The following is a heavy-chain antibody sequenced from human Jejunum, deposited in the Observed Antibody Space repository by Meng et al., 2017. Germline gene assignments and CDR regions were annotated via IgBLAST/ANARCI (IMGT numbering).Heavy chain of an antibody. CDR3: ARDRGGGSSPGY. J-gene: IGHJ4*02. Sequence: VQLGESGAEVKKPGASVKVSCKASGYTFTGYDMHWVRQAPGQGLEWMGWINPNSGGTNYAQKFQGRVTMTRDTSISTAYMELSRLRSDDTAVYYCARDRGGGSSPGYWGQGTLVTVSS. D-gene: IGHD1-26*01. V-gene: IGHV1-2*02. CDR1: GYTFTGYD. CDR2: INPNSGGT.